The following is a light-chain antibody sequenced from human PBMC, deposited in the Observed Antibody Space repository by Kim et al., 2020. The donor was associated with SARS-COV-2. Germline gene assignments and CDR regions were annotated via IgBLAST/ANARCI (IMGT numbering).Light chain of an antibody. J-gene: IGLJ3*02. CDR2: RSN. CDR3: AAWDDSLSGRV. V-gene: IGLV1-47*01. CDR1: ISNIESNF. Sequence: GQGVPISCSGSISNIESNFVYWYQQLPGTAPKVLIYRSNQRPSGVHDRFSGSKSGTSASLAISGLRSEDEADYYCAAWDDSLSGRVFGGGTQLTVL.